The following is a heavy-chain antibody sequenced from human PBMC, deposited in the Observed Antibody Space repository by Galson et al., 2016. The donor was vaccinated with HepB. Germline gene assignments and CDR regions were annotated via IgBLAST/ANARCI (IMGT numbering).Heavy chain of an antibody. CDR3: ARESLGIVGATEFDY. J-gene: IGHJ4*02. Sequence: SLRLSCAGSGFIFRGYGMHWVRQAPGKGLEWVAADSMDGRRKFYSDSVRGRFTISRDNSNNMLFLQMDSLRPDDTAVYYCARESLGIVGATEFDYWGQGTLVTVSS. D-gene: IGHD1-26*01. V-gene: IGHV3-30*03. CDR2: DSMDGRRK. CDR1: GFIFRGYG.